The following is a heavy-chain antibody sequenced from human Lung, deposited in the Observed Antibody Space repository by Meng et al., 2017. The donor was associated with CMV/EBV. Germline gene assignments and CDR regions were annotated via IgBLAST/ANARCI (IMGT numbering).Heavy chain of an antibody. V-gene: IGHV3-23*01. J-gene: IGHJ4*02. CDR3: VKGGWGDY. D-gene: IGHD6-19*01. Sequence: GGSLRLSCAASGFNFSIYTMTWVRQAPGKGLEWVAGITGGGDTTYYADSVKGRFTISRDNSKNTLYLQMNSLRVEDTAGFDCVKGGWGDYWGQGTVVTVSS. CDR2: ITGGGDTT. CDR1: GFNFSIYT.